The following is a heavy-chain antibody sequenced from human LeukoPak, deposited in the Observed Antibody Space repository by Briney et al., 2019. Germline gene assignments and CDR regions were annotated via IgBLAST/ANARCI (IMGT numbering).Heavy chain of an antibody. J-gene: IGHJ4*02. CDR3: ARGPPYFGSGNYYHIVDY. V-gene: IGHV3-23*01. CDR1: GFAFSSYA. Sequence: GGSLRLSCAASGFAFSSYAMTWVRQAPGKGLEWVSAVSGSADSTYYADSVKGRFTISRDNSKNTLYLQMNSLRTEDTAVYYCARGPPYFGSGNYYHIVDYWGQGTLVTVSS. D-gene: IGHD3-10*01. CDR2: VSGSADST.